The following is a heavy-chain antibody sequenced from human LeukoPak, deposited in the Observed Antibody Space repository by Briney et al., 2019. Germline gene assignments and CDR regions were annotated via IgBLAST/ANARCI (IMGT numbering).Heavy chain of an antibody. CDR1: GFTLSSYD. CDR2: IGTAGDT. V-gene: IGHV3-13*01. J-gene: IGHJ6*02. CDR3: ARVIRGYSYGAYYYGMDV. D-gene: IGHD5-18*01. Sequence: GGSLRLSCAASGFTLSSYDMHWVRQATGKGLEWVSAIGTAGDTYYPGSVKGRFTISRENAKNSLYLQMNSLRAGDTAVYYCARVIRGYSYGAYYYGMDVWGQGTTVTVSS.